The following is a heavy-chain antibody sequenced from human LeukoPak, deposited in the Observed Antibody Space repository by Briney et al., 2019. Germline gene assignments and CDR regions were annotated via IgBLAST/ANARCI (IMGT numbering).Heavy chain of an antibody. Sequence: GGSLRLSCAASGFTFDDYGMSWVRQAPGKGLKWVSGINWNGGSTGYADSVKGRFTISRDNAKNSLYLQMNSLRAEDTALYHCVRDIPDATTGLSWFDPWGQGTLVTVSS. J-gene: IGHJ5*02. CDR1: GFTFDDYG. CDR2: INWNGGST. V-gene: IGHV3-20*01. D-gene: IGHD2-15*01. CDR3: VRDIPDATTGLSWFDP.